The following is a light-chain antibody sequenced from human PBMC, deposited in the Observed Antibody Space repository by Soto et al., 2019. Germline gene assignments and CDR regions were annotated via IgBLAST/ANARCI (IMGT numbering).Light chain of an antibody. CDR2: AAS. J-gene: IGKJ3*01. CDR3: LQHNSYPYS. Sequence: DIQMTQSPSSLSASVGDRVTITCRASQGIRNDLVWYQQKPGEAPKRLSYAASVFQTGVPSRFTGSGSGTEFTRTVSSLQPEDFASHYCLQHNSYPYSFGPGTKVDIK. CDR1: QGIRND. V-gene: IGKV1-17*01.